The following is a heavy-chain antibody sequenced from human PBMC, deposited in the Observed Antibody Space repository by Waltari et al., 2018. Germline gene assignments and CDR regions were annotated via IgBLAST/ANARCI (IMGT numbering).Heavy chain of an antibody. V-gene: IGHV1-69*12. CDR1: GGTFSSYA. J-gene: IGHJ3*02. D-gene: IGHD4-17*01. Sequence: QVQLVQSGADVKKPGSSVKVSCKASGGTFSSYAISWVRQAPGQGLGWMGGLISIFGPASYAQKFQGRVKITADESASTAYMELSSVRSEETAVYYCARDGTTGIGGAFDIWGQGTMVTVSS. CDR3: ARDGTTGIGGAFDI. CDR2: LISIFGPA.